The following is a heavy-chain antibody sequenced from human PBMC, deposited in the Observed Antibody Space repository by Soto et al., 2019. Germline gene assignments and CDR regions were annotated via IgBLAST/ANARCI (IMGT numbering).Heavy chain of an antibody. V-gene: IGHV3-15*01. D-gene: IGHD4-17*01. CDR2: IKSKTDGGTT. Sequence: GGSLRLSCAASGFTFTNAWMSWVRQAPGKGLEWVGRIKSKTDGGTTDYAAPVKGRFTISRDDSKNTLYLQMNSLKTEDTAVYYCTTARGTYGAEYFQHWGQGTLVTVSS. J-gene: IGHJ1*01. CDR1: GFTFTNAW. CDR3: TTARGTYGAEYFQH.